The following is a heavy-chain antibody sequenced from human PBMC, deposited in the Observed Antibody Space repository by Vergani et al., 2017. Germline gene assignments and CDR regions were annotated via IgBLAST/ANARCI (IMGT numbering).Heavy chain of an antibody. Sequence: EVDLVESGGGLAQPGGSLRLSCEASGITFWKFGMHWVRQGPGKGLEWVSGISWNSGAVDYADSMRGRFTISRDNAKNSLFLEMNSLRAEDTAVYHCARRSAPGDYYALDIWGQGTMVTVSS. CDR3: ARRSAPGDYYALDI. V-gene: IGHV3-9*01. J-gene: IGHJ3*02. CDR1: GITFWKFG. CDR2: ISWNSGAV. D-gene: IGHD4-17*01.